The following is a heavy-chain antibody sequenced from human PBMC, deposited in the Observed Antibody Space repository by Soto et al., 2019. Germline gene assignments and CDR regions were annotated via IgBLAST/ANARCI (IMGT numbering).Heavy chain of an antibody. CDR3: ARRLQWQLRPLDS. Sequence: QEHLMESGGGLVKPGGALRLSCAGSGFIFSDYYITWIRRAPGKGLEWVSYINTLSSAIYYADSGKGRFTISRDNAKNSVYLQMNSLRAEDTAVYYCARRLQWQLRPLDSWGRGTLVTVSS. CDR2: INTLSSAI. J-gene: IGHJ4*02. CDR1: GFIFSDYY. V-gene: IGHV3-11*01. D-gene: IGHD6-19*01.